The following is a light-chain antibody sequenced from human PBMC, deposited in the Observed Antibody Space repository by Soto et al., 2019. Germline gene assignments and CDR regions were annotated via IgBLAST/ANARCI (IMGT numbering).Light chain of an antibody. CDR1: SSTVGGYKF. Sequence: QSVLTQHRSVSGYPGQSLTISCTGTSSTVGGYKFVSWYQQHPGKAPKLMIYDVGKRPSGVPDRFSASKSGNTASLTISALQAEDEADYYCCSYAGTYTYVFGTGTKVTVL. CDR3: CSYAGTYTYV. V-gene: IGLV2-11*01. J-gene: IGLJ1*01. CDR2: DVG.